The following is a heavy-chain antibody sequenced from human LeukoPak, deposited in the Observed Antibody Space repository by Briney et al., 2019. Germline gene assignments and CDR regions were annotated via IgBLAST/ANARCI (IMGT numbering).Heavy chain of an antibody. CDR3: ARDSSGWYVAFDI. D-gene: IGHD6-19*01. V-gene: IGHV1-2*02. CDR2: INPNSGGT. Sequence: AASVKVSCKASGYTFTGYYIHWVRQAPGQGLEWMGWINPNSGGTNYAQKFQGRVTMTRDTSISTAYMELSRLRSDDTAVYYCARDSSGWYVAFDIWGQGTMVTVSS. CDR1: GYTFTGYY. J-gene: IGHJ3*02.